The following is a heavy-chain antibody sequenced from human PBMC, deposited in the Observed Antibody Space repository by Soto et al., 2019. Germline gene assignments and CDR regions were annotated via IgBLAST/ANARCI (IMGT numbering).Heavy chain of an antibody. CDR2: INPSGGST. D-gene: IGHD3-3*01. CDR1: GYTFTSYY. V-gene: IGHV1-46*03. Sequence: ASVKVSCKASGYTFTSYYMHWVRQAPGQGLGWMGIINPSGGSTSYAQKFQGRVTMTRDTSTSTVYMELSSLRSEDTAVYYCARDTDQEDFWSGYYGHWGQGTLVTVSS. CDR3: ARDTDQEDFWSGYYGH. J-gene: IGHJ4*02.